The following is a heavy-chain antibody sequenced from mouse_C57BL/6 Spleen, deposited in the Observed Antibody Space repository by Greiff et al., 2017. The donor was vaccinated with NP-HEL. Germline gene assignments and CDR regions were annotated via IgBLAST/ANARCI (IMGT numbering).Heavy chain of an antibody. CDR3: ARSDGYGAMDY. Sequence: EVKLVESGGGLVKPGGSLKLSCAASGFTFSDYGMHWVRQAPEKGLEWVAYISSGSSTIYYADTVKGRFTISRDNAKNTLFLQMTSLRSEDTAMYYCARSDGYGAMDYWGQGTSVTVSS. J-gene: IGHJ4*01. CDR2: ISSGSSTI. CDR1: GFTFSDYG. D-gene: IGHD2-3*01. V-gene: IGHV5-17*01.